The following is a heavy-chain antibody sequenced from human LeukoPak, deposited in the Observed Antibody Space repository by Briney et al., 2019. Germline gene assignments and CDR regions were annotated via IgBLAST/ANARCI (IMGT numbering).Heavy chain of an antibody. CDR3: ARVYGDYETHLDY. CDR2: IYYSGST. D-gene: IGHD4-17*01. CDR1: GGSISSYY. Sequence: SETLSLTCTVSGGSISSYYWSWIRQPPGKGLEWIGYIYYSGSTNYNPSLKSRVTISVDTSKNQFSLKLSSVTAADTAVYYCARVYGDYETHLDYWGQGTLVTVS. V-gene: IGHV4-59*01. J-gene: IGHJ4*02.